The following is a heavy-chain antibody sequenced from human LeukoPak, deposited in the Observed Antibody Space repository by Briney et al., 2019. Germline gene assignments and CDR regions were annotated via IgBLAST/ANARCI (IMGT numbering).Heavy chain of an antibody. CDR2: IYYSGST. V-gene: IGHV4-39*06. CDR1: GGSISSSSYY. J-gene: IGHJ6*03. Sequence: SETLSLTCTVSGGSISSSSYYWGWIRQPPGKGLEWIGSIYYSGSTYYNPSLKSRVTISVDTSKNQFTLKLSSVTAADTAVYYCARVMQQLQNYYYYYYMDVWGKGTTVTVSS. CDR3: ARVMQQLQNYYYYYYMDV. D-gene: IGHD6-13*01.